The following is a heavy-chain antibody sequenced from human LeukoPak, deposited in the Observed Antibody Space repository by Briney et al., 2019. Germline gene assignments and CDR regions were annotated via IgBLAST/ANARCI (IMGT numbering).Heavy chain of an antibody. D-gene: IGHD5-12*01. CDR2: IYYSGST. CDR1: GGSISSYY. CDR3: ARGAGYSGYDAPFDY. V-gene: IGHV4-59*01. Sequence: PSETLSLTCTVSGGSISSYYWRWIRQPPVKVLEWIGYIYYSGSTNYNRSLKSRVTISVDTSKNQFSLKLSSVTAADTAVYYCARGAGYSGYDAPFDYWGQGTLVTVSS. J-gene: IGHJ4*02.